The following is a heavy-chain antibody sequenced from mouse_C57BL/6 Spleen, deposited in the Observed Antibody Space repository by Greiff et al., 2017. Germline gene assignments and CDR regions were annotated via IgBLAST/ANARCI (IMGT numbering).Heavy chain of an antibody. D-gene: IGHD1-1*01. CDR3: ARTATVVATGWYFDV. CDR2: IDPSDSYT. CDR1: GYTFTSYW. Sequence: QVQLQQPGAELVRPGTSVKLSCKASGYTFTSYWMHWVKQRPGQGLEWIGVIDPSDSYTNYNQKFKGKATLTVDTSSSTAYMQLSSLTSEDSAVYYCARTATVVATGWYFDVWGTGTTVTVSS. V-gene: IGHV1-59*01. J-gene: IGHJ1*03.